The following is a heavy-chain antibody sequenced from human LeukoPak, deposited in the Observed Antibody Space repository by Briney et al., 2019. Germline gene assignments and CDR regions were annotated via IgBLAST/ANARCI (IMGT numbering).Heavy chain of an antibody. CDR2: IYYSGST. J-gene: IGHJ5*02. V-gene: IGHV4-31*03. CDR1: GGSISSGSYY. D-gene: IGHD3-10*01. Sequence: SQTLSLTCTVSGGSISSGSYYWSWIRQHPGKGLEWIGYIYYSGSTYYNPSLKSRVTISVDTSKNQFSLKLSSVTAADTAVYYCARGITMVRGTDSNVGWFDPWGQGTLVTVSS. CDR3: ARGITMVRGTDSNVGWFDP.